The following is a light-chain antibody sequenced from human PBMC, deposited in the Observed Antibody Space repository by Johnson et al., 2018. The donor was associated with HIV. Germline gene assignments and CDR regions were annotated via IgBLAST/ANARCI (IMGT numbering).Light chain of an antibody. Sequence: QSVLSQPPSVSAAPGQKVTVSCSGSSSNIGSNYVSWYQQLPGTAPKLLIYKNNERPSGIPDRFSGSKSGTSATLGITGLQTGDEADYYCGTWDSSLYAYVFVTGTKVTAL. CDR1: SSNIGSNY. CDR2: KNN. CDR3: GTWDSSLYAYV. J-gene: IGLJ1*01. V-gene: IGLV1-51*02.